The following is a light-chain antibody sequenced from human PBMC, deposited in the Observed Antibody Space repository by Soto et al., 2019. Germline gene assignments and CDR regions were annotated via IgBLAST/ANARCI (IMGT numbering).Light chain of an antibody. V-gene: IGKV1-9*01. Sequence: DIPMTPSPSSLSATVRDRVTITCRASQSIRSFLNWYQQKPGKAPKVLISAASTLQSGVPSRFSGSGSGTEFSLTISSLQPEDFATYYCQQLDSYPRTFGQGTKVDIK. CDR1: QSIRSF. CDR3: QQLDSYPRT. CDR2: AAS. J-gene: IGKJ1*01.